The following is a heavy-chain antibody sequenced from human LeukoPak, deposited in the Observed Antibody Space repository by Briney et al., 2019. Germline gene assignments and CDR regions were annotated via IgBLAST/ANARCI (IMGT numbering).Heavy chain of an antibody. D-gene: IGHD1-26*01. J-gene: IGHJ6*02. CDR1: GGSISSYY. CDR3: ARDLRGGADYGMDV. Sequence: SETLSLTCTVSGGSISSYYWSWIRQPPGKGLEWIGYIYYSGSTNYNPPLKSRVTISVDTSKNQFSLKLSSVTAADTAVYYCARDLRGGADYGMDVWGQGTTVTVSS. CDR2: IYYSGST. V-gene: IGHV4-59*01.